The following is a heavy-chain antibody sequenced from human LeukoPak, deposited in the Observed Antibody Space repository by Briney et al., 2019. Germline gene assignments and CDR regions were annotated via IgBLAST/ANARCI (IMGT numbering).Heavy chain of an antibody. CDR3: AKATGSGYDLGIYYFDY. CDR1: GFTFSSYA. D-gene: IGHD5-12*01. CDR2: ISYDGSNK. J-gene: IGHJ4*02. Sequence: GGSLRLSCAASGFTFSSYAMHWVRQAPGKGLEWVAVISYDGSNKYYADSLKGRFTISRDNSKSTLYLQMNSLRPEDTAVYYCAKATGSGYDLGIYYFDYWGQGTLVTVSS. V-gene: IGHV3-30*04.